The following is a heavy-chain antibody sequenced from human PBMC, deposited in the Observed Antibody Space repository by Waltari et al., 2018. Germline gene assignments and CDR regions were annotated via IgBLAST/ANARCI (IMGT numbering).Heavy chain of an antibody. Sequence: QVQLQESGPGLVKPSETLSLTCTVSGGSVSSGSYYWSWIRQPPGKGLDWIWYIYYSGSTNYNPSRKSRVTISVDTSKNQFSLKLSSVTAADTAVYYCARGIAARPVWYCDLWGRGTLVTVSS. CDR1: GGSVSSGSYY. D-gene: IGHD6-6*01. V-gene: IGHV4-61*01. CDR2: IYYSGST. J-gene: IGHJ2*01. CDR3: ARGIAARPVWYCDL.